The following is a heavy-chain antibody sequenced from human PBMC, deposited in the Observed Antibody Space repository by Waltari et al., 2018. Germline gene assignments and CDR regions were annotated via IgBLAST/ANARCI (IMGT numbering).Heavy chain of an antibody. J-gene: IGHJ3*02. V-gene: IGHV4-59*01. D-gene: IGHD2-15*01. Sequence: QVQLQESGPGLVKPSETLSLTCTVSGGSISSYYWSWIRQPPGKGLEWIGYIYYSGSTNYNPSLKSRVTISVDTSKNQFSLKLSSVTAADTAVYYCARDRCSGGSCYSVGVFDIWGQGTMVTVSS. CDR1: GGSISSYY. CDR3: ARDRCSGGSCYSVGVFDI. CDR2: IYYSGST.